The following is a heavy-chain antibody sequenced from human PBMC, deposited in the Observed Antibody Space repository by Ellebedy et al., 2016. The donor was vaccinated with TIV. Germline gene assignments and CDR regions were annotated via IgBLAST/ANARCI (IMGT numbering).Heavy chain of an antibody. V-gene: IGHV3-23*01. J-gene: IGHJ6*02. CDR1: GFTFSSYA. D-gene: IGHD2-21*01. CDR2: ISGSGGST. CDR3: GKGSRSVVVIAIAYVIYYYGMDV. Sequence: GGSLRLXXAASGFTFSSYAMSWVRQAPGKGLEWVSAISGSGGSTYYADSVKGRFTISRDNSKNTLYLQMNSLRAEDTAVYYCGKGSRSVVVIAIAYVIYYYGMDVWGQGTTVTVSS.